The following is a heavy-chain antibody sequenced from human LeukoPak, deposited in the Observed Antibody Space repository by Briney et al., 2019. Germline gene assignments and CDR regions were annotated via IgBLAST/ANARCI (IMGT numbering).Heavy chain of an antibody. CDR3: AKAPVPAAPFDP. CDR1: GFTVSSNY. Sequence: GGSLRLSCAASGFTVSSNYMSWVRQAPGKGLEWVSVIYSGGSTYYADSVKGRFTISRDNSKNTLYLQMNSLRAEDTAVYYCAKAPVPAAPFDPWGQGTLVTVSS. V-gene: IGHV3-53*01. J-gene: IGHJ5*02. CDR2: IYSGGST. D-gene: IGHD2-2*01.